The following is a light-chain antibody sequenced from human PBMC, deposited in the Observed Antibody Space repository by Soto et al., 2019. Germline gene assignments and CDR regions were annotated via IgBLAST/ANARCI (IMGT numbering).Light chain of an antibody. J-gene: IGKJ1*01. V-gene: IGKV1-39*01. CDR2: AAS. Sequence: DIQMTQSPYSLSASVGDRGTITCRASQSISDFLNWYQQKPGKAPKLLIYAASTLQSGVPSRFSGSGSGTDFTLTISGLDPEDFATYYCQQTYSTPPTFGQGTKGDIK. CDR3: QQTYSTPPT. CDR1: QSISDF.